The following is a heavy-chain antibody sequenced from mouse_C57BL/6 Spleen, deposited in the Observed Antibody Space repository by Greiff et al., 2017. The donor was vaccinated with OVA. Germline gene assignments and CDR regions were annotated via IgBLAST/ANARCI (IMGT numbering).Heavy chain of an antibody. CDR2: ISSGSSTI. D-gene: IGHD2-10*01. CDR1: GFTFSDYG. J-gene: IGHJ2*01. V-gene: IGHV5-17*01. Sequence: EVKVVESGGGLVKPGGSLKLSCAASGFTFSDYGMHWVRQAPEKGLEWVAYISSGSSTIYYADTVKGRFTISRDNAKNTLFLQMTSLRSEGTAMYYCATKKPTCHYFDYWGQGTTLTVSS. CDR3: ATKKPTCHYFDY.